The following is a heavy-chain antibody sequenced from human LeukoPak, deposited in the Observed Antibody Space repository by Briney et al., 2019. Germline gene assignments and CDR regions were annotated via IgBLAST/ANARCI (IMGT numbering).Heavy chain of an antibody. CDR2: IYQNGNT. V-gene: IGHV4-30-2*01. J-gene: IGHJ4*02. CDR3: GRGGIAAAASGIDY. CDR1: GGSISSGGYS. Sequence: SQTLSLTCAVSGGSISSGGYSWSWIRQPPGKGLEWIGYIYQNGNTYYNPSLKSRVTISVDRSKNQFSLNLSSVTAADTAVYYCGRGGIAAAASGIDYWGQGTLVAVSS. D-gene: IGHD6-13*01.